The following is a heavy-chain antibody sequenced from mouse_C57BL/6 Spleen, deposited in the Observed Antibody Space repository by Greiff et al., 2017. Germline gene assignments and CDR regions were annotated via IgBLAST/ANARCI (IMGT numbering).Heavy chain of an antibody. CDR1: GYTFTDYY. Sequence: VQLQQSGPELVKPGASVKISCKASGYTFTDYYMNWVKQSHGKSLEWIGDINPNNGGTSYNQKFKGKATLTVDKSSSTAYMELRSLTSEDSAVYYCGGAYYSNLCWFAYWGQGTLVTVSA. CDR2: INPNNGGT. J-gene: IGHJ3*01. V-gene: IGHV1-26*01. D-gene: IGHD2-5*01. CDR3: GGAYYSNLCWFAY.